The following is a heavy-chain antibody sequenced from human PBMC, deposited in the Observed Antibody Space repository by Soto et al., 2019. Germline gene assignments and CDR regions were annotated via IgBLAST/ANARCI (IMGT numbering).Heavy chain of an antibody. V-gene: IGHV4-59*01. CDR3: ARNVLRYFDWIGYGMDV. J-gene: IGHJ6*02. CDR1: GGPIRSYY. CDR2: IYYSGSA. D-gene: IGHD3-9*01. Sequence: PSETLSLTCTVCGGPIRSYYWSWIRQPPGKGLEWIGYIYYSGSANYNPSLKSRVTISVDTSKNQFSLKLSSVTAADTAVYYCARNVLRYFDWIGYGMDVWGQGTTVTVS.